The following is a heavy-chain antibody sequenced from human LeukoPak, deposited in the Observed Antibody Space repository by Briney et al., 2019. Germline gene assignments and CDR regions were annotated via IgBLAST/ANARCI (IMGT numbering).Heavy chain of an antibody. CDR1: GLRFSDQY. J-gene: IGHJ6*02. CDR3: ATLHFHAMGV. Sequence: SGGSLRLSCAASGLRFSDQYMIWIRQTPGKGLEWISLISGSGVKRFYADSMKGRFIISKDNTRNSLYLQMNSLRAEDTAIYYCATLHFHAMGVWGQGTTVTVSS. CDR2: ISGSGVKR. V-gene: IGHV3-11*01.